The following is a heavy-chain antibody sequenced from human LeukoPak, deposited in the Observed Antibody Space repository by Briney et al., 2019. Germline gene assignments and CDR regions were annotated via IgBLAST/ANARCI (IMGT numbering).Heavy chain of an antibody. CDR3: ARGYGSGSVNNWFDP. D-gene: IGHD3-10*01. Sequence: ASVKVSCKAASYISWVRQAPGQGLEWMAWIGSYEGDTYSAQKFQDRITVTTDTSTGTAYMELRSLRSDDTAVYYCARGYGSGSVNNWFDPWGQGTLVTVSS. CDR1: SY. CDR2: IGSYEGDT. V-gene: IGHV1-18*04. J-gene: IGHJ5*02.